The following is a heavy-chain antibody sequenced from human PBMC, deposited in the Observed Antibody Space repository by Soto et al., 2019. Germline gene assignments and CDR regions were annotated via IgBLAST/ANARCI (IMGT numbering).Heavy chain of an antibody. CDR3: ARVSPGQLVNDWFDP. Sequence: QVQLVQSGAEVKKPGASVKVSCKASGYTFTSYGISWVRQAPGQGLEWMGWISAYNGNTNYAQKLQGRVTMTTDTSXITAYMELRSLRSDDTAGYYCARVSPGQLVNDWFDPWGQGTLVTVSS. CDR2: ISAYNGNT. V-gene: IGHV1-18*01. CDR1: GYTFTSYG. J-gene: IGHJ5*02. D-gene: IGHD6-13*01.